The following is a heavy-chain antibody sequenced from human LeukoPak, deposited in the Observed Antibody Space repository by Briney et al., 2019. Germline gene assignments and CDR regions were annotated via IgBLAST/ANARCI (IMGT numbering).Heavy chain of an antibody. V-gene: IGHV3-48*02. J-gene: IGHJ4*02. CDR1: GFIFDNYA. D-gene: IGHD1-26*01. CDR2: ITASGTAM. Sequence: GGSLRLSCAASGFIFDNYAMSWARQAPGKGLEWVSHITASGTAMFYAHSVKGRFTISRDNAKNSLYLQMNSLRDEDTAVYYCASSGSYRFDYWGQGTLVTVSS. CDR3: ASSGSYRFDY.